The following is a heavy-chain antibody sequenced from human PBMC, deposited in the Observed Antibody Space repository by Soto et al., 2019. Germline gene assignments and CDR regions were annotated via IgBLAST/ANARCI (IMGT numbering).Heavy chain of an antibody. CDR3: ARASTQGLDY. V-gene: IGHV4-59*01. Sequence: QVQLQESGPGLVKPSETLSLTCTVSGGSISSYYWSWIRQPPGKGLEWIGYIYYSGSTNYNPSLKSRVTISVDTSKNQFSLKLSSVTAADTAAYYCARASTQGLDYWGQGTLVTVSS. D-gene: IGHD4-4*01. CDR2: IYYSGST. J-gene: IGHJ4*02. CDR1: GGSISSYY.